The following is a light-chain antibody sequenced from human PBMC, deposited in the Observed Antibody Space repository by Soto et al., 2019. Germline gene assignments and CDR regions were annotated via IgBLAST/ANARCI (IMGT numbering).Light chain of an antibody. CDR2: WAS. V-gene: IGKV4-1*01. CDR3: QQYYSTLWT. CDR1: QSVLYSSNNKNY. Sequence: DIVMTQSPDSLAVSLGERATINCKCSQSVLYSSNNKNYLAWYQQKPGQPPKLLIYWASTRESGVPDRFSGSGSGTDFTLTISSLQAEDVAVYYCQQYYSTLWTFGQGTKVEIK. J-gene: IGKJ1*01.